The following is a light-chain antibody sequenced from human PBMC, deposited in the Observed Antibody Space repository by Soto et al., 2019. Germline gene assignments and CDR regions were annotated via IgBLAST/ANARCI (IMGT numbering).Light chain of an antibody. V-gene: IGLV2-14*01. J-gene: IGLJ3*02. CDR2: DVS. CDR3: SSYTSSSPSEV. Sequence: QSALTQPASVSGSPGQSITISCTGTSSDVGGYNYVSWYQQHPGKAPKLMIYDVSNRPSGVSNRFSGSKSGNTASLTISGLHADDEADYYCSSYTSSSPSEVFGGGTKLTVL. CDR1: SSDVGGYNY.